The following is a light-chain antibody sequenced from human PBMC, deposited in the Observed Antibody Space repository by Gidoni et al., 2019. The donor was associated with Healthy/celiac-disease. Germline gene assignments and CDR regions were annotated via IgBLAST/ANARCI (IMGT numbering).Light chain of an antibody. CDR3: AAWDDSLSGL. J-gene: IGLJ1*01. V-gene: IGLV1-47*01. CDR1: SSNIGSNY. Sequence: QSVLTHPPSASGTPGQRVTISCSGSSSNIGSNYVYWYQQLPGTAPKLLIYRNNQRPSGVPDRFSGSKSGTSASLAISGLRSEDEADYYCAAWDDSLSGLFGTGTKVTVL. CDR2: RNN.